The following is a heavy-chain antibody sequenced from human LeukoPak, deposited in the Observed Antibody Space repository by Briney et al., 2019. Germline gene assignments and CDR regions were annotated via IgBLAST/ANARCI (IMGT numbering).Heavy chain of an antibody. CDR1: GFTFSTSW. CDR3: TRDSGRFRLDY. D-gene: IGHD6-19*01. CDR2: INEDGSEK. V-gene: IGHV3-7*01. Sequence: GGSLRLSCAASGFTFSTSWMNWVRQAPGKGLEWVVSINEDGSEKYYVDSVKGRLTVSRDNAKNSLYLQMNSLRVEDTAVYYCTRDSGRFRLDYWGQGILVTVSS. J-gene: IGHJ4*02.